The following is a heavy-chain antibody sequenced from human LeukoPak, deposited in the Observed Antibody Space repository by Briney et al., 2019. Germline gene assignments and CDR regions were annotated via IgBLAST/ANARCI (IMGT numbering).Heavy chain of an antibody. Sequence: GGSLRLSCAASGFTFSSYWMHWVRQGPGKGLVWVSRINPDGSGTSHADSVKGRFTISRDNSKNTLYLQVNSLRAEDTAVYYCARDPRRLGYCSSTSCYAYYYYMDVWGKGTTVTVSS. CDR3: ARDPRRLGYCSSTSCYAYYYYMDV. D-gene: IGHD2-2*01. V-gene: IGHV3-74*01. CDR2: INPDGSGT. CDR1: GFTFSSYW. J-gene: IGHJ6*03.